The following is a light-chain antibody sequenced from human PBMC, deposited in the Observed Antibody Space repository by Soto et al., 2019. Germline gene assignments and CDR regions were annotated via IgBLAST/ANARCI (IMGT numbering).Light chain of an antibody. CDR1: SSNIGAGYD. J-gene: IGLJ2*01. CDR2: GNS. CDR3: QSYDSSLSGGV. Sequence: QAVVTQPPSVSGAPGQRVTISCTGSSSNIGAGYDVHWYQQLPGTAPKLLIYGNSNRPSGVPDQFSGSKSGTSASLAITGLQAEDEADYYCQSYDSSLSGGVFGGGTKLTVL. V-gene: IGLV1-40*01.